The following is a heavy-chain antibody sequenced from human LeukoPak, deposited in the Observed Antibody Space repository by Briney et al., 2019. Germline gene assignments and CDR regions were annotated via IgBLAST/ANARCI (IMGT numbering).Heavy chain of an antibody. CDR3: AKISGSGSYYFTY. Sequence: PGGSLRLSCAASGFTFNNYAMSWVRQAPGKGLEWVSAISGSGFSTYYADSVRGRFTISRGNSKNTLYLQMSSLRAEDTAIYYCAKISGSGSYYFTYWGQGTLVTVSS. D-gene: IGHD3-10*01. CDR2: ISGSGFST. V-gene: IGHV3-23*01. J-gene: IGHJ4*02. CDR1: GFTFNNYA.